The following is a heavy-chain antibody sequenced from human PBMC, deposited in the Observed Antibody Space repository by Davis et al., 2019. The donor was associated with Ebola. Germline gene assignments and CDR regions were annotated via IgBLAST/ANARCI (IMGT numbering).Heavy chain of an antibody. D-gene: IGHD1-14*01. CDR2: IIPILGIA. Sequence: SVKVSCKASGYTFTCYDINWVRQATGQGLEWMGRIIPILGIANYEQKFQGRVTITADKSTSTAYMELSSLRSEDTAVYYCAREAADHRGIDFWGQGTMVTVSS. CDR3: AREAADHRGIDF. V-gene: IGHV1-69*04. J-gene: IGHJ4*02. CDR1: GYTFTCYD.